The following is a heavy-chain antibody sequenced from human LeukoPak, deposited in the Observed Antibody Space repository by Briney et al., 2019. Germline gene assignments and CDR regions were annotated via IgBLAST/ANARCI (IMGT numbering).Heavy chain of an antibody. V-gene: IGHV3-23*01. CDR2: ISGSGGST. CDR1: GFTFSSYA. CDR3: AKDRVRVVTAFDI. Sequence: GGSLRLSCAAPGFTFSSYAMSWVRQAPGKGLEWVSAISGSGGSTYYADSVEGRFTISRDNSKNTLYLQMNSLRAEDTAVYYCAKDRVRVVTAFDIWGQGTMVTVSS. J-gene: IGHJ3*02. D-gene: IGHD4-23*01.